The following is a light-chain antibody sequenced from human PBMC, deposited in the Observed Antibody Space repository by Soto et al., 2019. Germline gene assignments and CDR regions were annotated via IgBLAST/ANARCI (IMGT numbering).Light chain of an antibody. CDR1: QSVSSSY. J-gene: IGKJ4*01. Sequence: EIVLTQSPGTLSLSPGERATLSCRASQSVSSSYLVWYQQKPGQAPRLLIYGASSRATGIPDRFSGSGSGTDFTLTISRLVPEDFAVYYCQQYGSSPPVTFGGGTKVEIK. V-gene: IGKV3-20*01. CDR2: GAS. CDR3: QQYGSSPPVT.